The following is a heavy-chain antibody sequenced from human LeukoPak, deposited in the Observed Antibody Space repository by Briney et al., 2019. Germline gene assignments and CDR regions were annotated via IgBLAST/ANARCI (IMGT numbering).Heavy chain of an antibody. CDR1: GGTFSSFA. CDR2: IIPIFGTA. CDR3: AGYCSSTSYSVCFFDY. J-gene: IGHJ4*02. Sequence: SVKVSRKASGGTFSSFAISWVRQAPGQGLEWMGGIIPIFGTANYAQKYQGRVTIIADESTSTAYMELSSLRSEDTAVYYCAGYCSSTSYSVCFFDYWGQGTLVTVSS. D-gene: IGHD2-2*01. V-gene: IGHV1-69*13.